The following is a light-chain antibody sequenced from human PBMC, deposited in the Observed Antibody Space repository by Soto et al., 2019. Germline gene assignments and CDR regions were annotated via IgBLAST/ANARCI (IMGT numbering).Light chain of an antibody. V-gene: IGKV1-5*01. J-gene: IGKJ1*01. CDR1: QSISSW. Sequence: DIQMTQSPSTLSASVGDRVTITCRASQSISSWLAWYQQKPGKAPKLLIYDASSLESGVPSRFSGRGSGTEFTLTISSLQPDDFATYYCQQYNSYWTFGQGIRWIS. CDR2: DAS. CDR3: QQYNSYWT.